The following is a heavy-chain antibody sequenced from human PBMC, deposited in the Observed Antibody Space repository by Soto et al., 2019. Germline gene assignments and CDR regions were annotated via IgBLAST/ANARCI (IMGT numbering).Heavy chain of an antibody. V-gene: IGHV1-58*01. CDR2: IVVGSDNT. J-gene: IGHJ4*02. CDR3: AADVYDATDVNDLGVY. Sequence: QMQLVQSGPEVKRPGTSVKVSCKASGFTFTNSAVQWVRQARGQRLEWIGWIVVGSDNTNYTQKFQERVTFPRDMSTSTAYMELSSLRSEDSAVYYCAADVYDATDVNDLGVYWGQGTLVTVSS. CDR1: GFTFTNSA. D-gene: IGHD3-22*01.